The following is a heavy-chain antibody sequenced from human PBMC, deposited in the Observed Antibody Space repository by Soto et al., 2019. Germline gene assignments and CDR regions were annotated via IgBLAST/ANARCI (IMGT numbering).Heavy chain of an antibody. J-gene: IGHJ4*02. V-gene: IGHV3-30-3*01. D-gene: IGHD6-13*01. CDR2: ISYDGSNK. Sequence: GGSLRLSCAASGFTFSSYAMHWVRQAPGKGLEWVAVISYDGSNKYYADSVKGRFTISRDNSKNTLYLQMNSLRAEDTAVYYCARDFGLQQLEGFDYWGQGTLVTVSS. CDR3: ARDFGLQQLEGFDY. CDR1: GFTFSSYA.